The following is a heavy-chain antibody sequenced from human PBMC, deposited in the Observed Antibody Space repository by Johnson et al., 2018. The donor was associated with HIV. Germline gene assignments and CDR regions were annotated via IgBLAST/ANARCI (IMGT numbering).Heavy chain of an antibody. CDR3: ARDQTYSFDI. Sequence: QMLLVESGGGVVQPGRSLRLSCAASGFTFSSYAMHWVRQAPGKGLEWVAVISYGGNNKYYADSVKGRITISRDNSKNTLYLQMDRLRAEDTAQYYCARDQTYSFDIWGQGTMVTVSS. V-gene: IGHV3-30*14. D-gene: IGHD3-10*01. J-gene: IGHJ3*02. CDR1: GFTFSSYA. CDR2: ISYGGNNK.